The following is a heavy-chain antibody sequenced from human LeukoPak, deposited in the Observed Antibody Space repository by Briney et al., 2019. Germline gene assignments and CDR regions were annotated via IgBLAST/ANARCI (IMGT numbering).Heavy chain of an antibody. J-gene: IGHJ5*02. Sequence: GGFLRLSCAASGFTFITYGMSWVRQAPGKGLEWVSSISGGAGRTYYADSVRGRFTISRDNSKNTLYLQMNSLRAEDTAVYSCAKGGVSAGNRPIDPWGQGTLVTVSS. CDR3: AKGGVSAGNRPIDP. D-gene: IGHD2-8*01. CDR1: GFTFITYG. CDR2: ISGGAGRT. V-gene: IGHV3-23*01.